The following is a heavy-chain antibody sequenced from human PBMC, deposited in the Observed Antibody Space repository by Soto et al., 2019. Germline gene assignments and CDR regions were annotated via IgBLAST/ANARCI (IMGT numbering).Heavy chain of an antibody. V-gene: IGHV3-33*01. D-gene: IGHD3-10*01. CDR3: ARDGHGSGNYGMDV. Sequence: SLRLSCAASGFTFSSYGMHWVRQAPGKGLEWVAVIWYDGSNKYYADSVKGRFTISRDNSKNTLYLQMNSLRAEDTAVYYCARDGHGSGNYGMDVWGQGTTVTVSS. CDR2: IWYDGSNK. J-gene: IGHJ6*02. CDR1: GFTFSSYG.